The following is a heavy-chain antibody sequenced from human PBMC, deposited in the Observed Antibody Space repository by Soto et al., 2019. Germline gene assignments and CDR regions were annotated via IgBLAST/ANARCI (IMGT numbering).Heavy chain of an antibody. CDR2: ISGSGGST. CDR3: AKDHYYDSSGYLGY. J-gene: IGHJ4*02. D-gene: IGHD3-22*01. CDR1: GFTFSIYA. Sequence: GGSLRLSCAASGFTFSIYAMSWVRHAPGKGLEWVSAISGSGGSTYYADSVKGRFTISRDNPKNTLYLQMNSLRAEDTAVYYCAKDHYYDSSGYLGYWGQGTLVTVSS. V-gene: IGHV3-23*01.